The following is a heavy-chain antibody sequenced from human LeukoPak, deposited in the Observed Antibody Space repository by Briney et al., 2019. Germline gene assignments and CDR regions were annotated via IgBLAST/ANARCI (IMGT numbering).Heavy chain of an antibody. CDR1: GYSISSGYY. CDR3: ARHDIVTGYYHRHFDY. Sequence: SETLSLTCSVSGYSISSGYYWGWIRQPPGKGLEWVGSFYHSGSTYYNPSLKSRVTIFVDTSMNQFSLKLSSVTAADTAIYYCARHDIVTGYYHRHFDYWGPGTLVTVSS. J-gene: IGHJ4*01. CDR2: FYHSGST. D-gene: IGHD3-9*01. V-gene: IGHV4-38-2*01.